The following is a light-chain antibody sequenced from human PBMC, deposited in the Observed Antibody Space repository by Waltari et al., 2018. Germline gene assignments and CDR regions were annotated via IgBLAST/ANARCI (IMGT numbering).Light chain of an antibody. J-gene: IGKJ2*01. CDR3: QQYYSTPPYT. CDR2: SAS. V-gene: IGKV4-1*01. CDR1: QSVINSPNNKNY. Sequence: DIVMTQSPDSLAVSLGERATINCRSSQSVINSPNNKNYLAWYQHKAGQPPKLLTDSASPRRAGVPDRFCGSGSGTDFTLTISSLQAEEVAVYYCQQYYSTPPYTFGQGTKLEIK.